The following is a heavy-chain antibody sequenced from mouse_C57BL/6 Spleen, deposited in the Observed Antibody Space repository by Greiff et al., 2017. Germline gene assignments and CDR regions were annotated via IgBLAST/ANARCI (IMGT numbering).Heavy chain of an antibody. J-gene: IGHJ2*01. CDR1: GYTFTSYW. CDR3: ARWDYSNPYYFDY. Sequence: VQLQQPGAELVMPGASVKLSCKASGYTFTSYWMHWVKQRPGQGLEWIGEIDPSDSYTNYNQKFKGKSTLTVDKSSSTAYMQLSSLTSEDSAVYYCARWDYSNPYYFDYWGQGTTLTVSS. D-gene: IGHD2-5*01. V-gene: IGHV1-69*01. CDR2: IDPSDSYT.